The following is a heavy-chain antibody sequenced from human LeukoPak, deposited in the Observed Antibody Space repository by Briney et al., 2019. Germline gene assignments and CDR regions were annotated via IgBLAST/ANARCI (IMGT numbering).Heavy chain of an antibody. J-gene: IGHJ4*02. CDR2: ISSSGSTI. CDR3: ARASVLKGYTIFGVVITGFDY. D-gene: IGHD3-3*01. Sequence: GGSLRLSSAASVFTFSVYYMSWIRQAPGKGLGWVSYISSSGSTIYYTDSVKVRFTISKDNAKYSLYLQMNSLRAEDTAVYYCARASVLKGYTIFGVVITGFDYWGQGTLVTVPS. CDR1: VFTFSVYY. V-gene: IGHV3-11*04.